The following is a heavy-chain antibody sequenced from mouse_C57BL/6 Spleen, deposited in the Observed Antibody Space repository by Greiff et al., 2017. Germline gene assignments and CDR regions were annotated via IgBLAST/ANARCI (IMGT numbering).Heavy chain of an antibody. CDR3: ASHLRGYFDV. Sequence: DVQLVESGPELVKPGASVKMSCKASGYTFTDYNMHWVKQSHGKSLEWIGYINPNNGGTSYNQKFKGKATLTVNKSSSTAYMELRSLTSEDSAVYYCASHLRGYFDVWGTGTTVTVSS. D-gene: IGHD1-1*01. CDR1: GYTFTDYN. V-gene: IGHV1-22*01. CDR2: INPNNGGT. J-gene: IGHJ1*03.